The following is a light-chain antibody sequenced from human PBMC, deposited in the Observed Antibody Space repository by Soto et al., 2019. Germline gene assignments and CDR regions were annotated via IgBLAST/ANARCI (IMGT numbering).Light chain of an antibody. CDR3: QQRRNWPPWT. CDR1: QSVSSY. V-gene: IGKV3-11*01. Sequence: PGERATLSCRASQSVSSYLAWYQQKPGQAPRLLIYDASNRATGIPARFSGSGSGTDFTLTISSLEPEDFAVYYCQQRRNWPPWTFGQGTKVEIK. J-gene: IGKJ1*01. CDR2: DAS.